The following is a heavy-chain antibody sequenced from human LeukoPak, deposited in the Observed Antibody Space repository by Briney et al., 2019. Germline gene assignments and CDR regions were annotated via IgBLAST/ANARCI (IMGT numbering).Heavy chain of an antibody. J-gene: IGHJ4*02. CDR1: GFTFSSYD. CDR2: IGTAGDT. V-gene: IGHV3-13*01. CDR3: ARGYCSGGSCYSRSLDY. D-gene: IGHD2-15*01. Sequence: PGGSLRLSCAASGFTFSSYDMHWVRQATGKGLEWVSAIGTAGDTYYPGSVTGRFTISRENAKNSLYLQMNSLRAGDTAVYYCARGYCSGGSCYSRSLDYWGQGTLVTVSS.